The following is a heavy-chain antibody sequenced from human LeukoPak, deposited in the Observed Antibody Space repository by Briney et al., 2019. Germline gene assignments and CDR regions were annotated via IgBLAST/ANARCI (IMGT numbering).Heavy chain of an antibody. D-gene: IGHD6-19*01. V-gene: IGHV3-74*01. CDR1: GFTFSNYW. CDR3: ASLYIYSSGWYYFDY. CDR2: INPAGNYA. J-gene: IGHJ4*02. Sequence: HLGGSLRLSCAASGFTFSNYWIHWVRQAPGKGLVWVSRINPAGNYANYADSVKGRFTISRDNAKNSLYLQMNSLRAEDTAVYYCASLYIYSSGWYYFDYWGQGTLVTVSS.